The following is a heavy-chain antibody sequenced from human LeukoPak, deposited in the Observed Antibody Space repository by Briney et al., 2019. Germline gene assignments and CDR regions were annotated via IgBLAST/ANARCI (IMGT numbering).Heavy chain of an antibody. Sequence: ASVKVSCTASGGTFSSYAISWVRQAPGQGLEWMGRIIPIFGIANYAQKFQGRVTITADKSTSTAYMELSSLRSEDTAVYYCASSIAVAGPIDYWGQGTLVTVSS. D-gene: IGHD6-19*01. CDR1: GGTFSSYA. J-gene: IGHJ4*02. CDR3: ASSIAVAGPIDY. V-gene: IGHV1-69*04. CDR2: IIPIFGIA.